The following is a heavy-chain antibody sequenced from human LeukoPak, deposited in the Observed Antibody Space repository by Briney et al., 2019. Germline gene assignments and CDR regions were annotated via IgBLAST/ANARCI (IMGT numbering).Heavy chain of an antibody. V-gene: IGHV3-23*01. CDR3: AKPGRTAAGLFDS. Sequence: GGSRRLSCAASRFTFKNYGLSWVSQVDEDWLGWVSGFSVNVRDTYYADFVKGRFTIARDIAKNTLYLQMNSLRAEDTATYYCAKPGRTAAGLFDSWGQGTLVTVSS. CDR1: RFTFKNYG. D-gene: IGHD6-13*01. J-gene: IGHJ4*02. CDR2: FSVNVRDT.